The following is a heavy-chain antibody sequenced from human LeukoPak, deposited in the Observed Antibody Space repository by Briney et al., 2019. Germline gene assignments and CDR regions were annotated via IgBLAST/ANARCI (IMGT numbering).Heavy chain of an antibody. CDR1: GYTFTSYD. V-gene: IGHV1-8*01. D-gene: IGHD3-22*01. Sequence: GSVKVSCKACGYTFTSYDINWVRQATGRGLAWMGWMNHNSGSTGYAQKFQGRVTMTRNTSISTAYMELSSLRSEDTAVYYCARVFGTTYYYDSSGYNWFDPWGQGTLVTVSS. J-gene: IGHJ5*02. CDR2: MNHNSGST. CDR3: ARVFGTTYYYDSSGYNWFDP.